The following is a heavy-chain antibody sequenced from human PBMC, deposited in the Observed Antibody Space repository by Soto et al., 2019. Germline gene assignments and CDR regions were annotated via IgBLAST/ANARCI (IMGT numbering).Heavy chain of an antibody. D-gene: IGHD2-15*01. J-gene: IGHJ4*02. Sequence: GGSLRLSCAASGFTFSSYSMNWVRQAPGKGLEWVSSISSSSSYIYHADSVKGRFTISRDNAKNSLYLQMNSLRAEDTAVYYCARDLIEGKVLAVPPVPQYWGKGTWVPVSP. CDR1: GFTFSSYS. V-gene: IGHV3-21*01. CDR3: ARDLIEGKVLAVPPVPQY. CDR2: ISSSSSYI.